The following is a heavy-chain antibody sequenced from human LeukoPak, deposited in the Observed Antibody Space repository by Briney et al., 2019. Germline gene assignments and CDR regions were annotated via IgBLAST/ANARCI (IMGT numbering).Heavy chain of an antibody. CDR1: GGTFSSYV. CDR2: ITPVLGTA. V-gene: IGHV1-69*05. D-gene: IGHD1-26*01. Sequence: GASVKVSCKASGGTFSSYVINWVRQAPGQGLEWMGGITPVLGTANYAQKFQGRVTITRNTSISTAYMELSSLRSEDTAVYYCAARELDYWGQGTLVTVSS. CDR3: AARELDY. J-gene: IGHJ4*02.